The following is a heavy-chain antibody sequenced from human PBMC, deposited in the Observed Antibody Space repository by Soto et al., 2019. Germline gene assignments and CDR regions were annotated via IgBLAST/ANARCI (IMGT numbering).Heavy chain of an antibody. CDR2: ISWNSGSI. J-gene: IGHJ6*03. CDR1: GFTFDDYA. Sequence: EVQLVESGGGLVQPGRSLRLSCAASGFTFDDYAMHWVRQAPGKGLEWVSGISWNSGSIGYADAVKGRFTISRDNAKNSLYLQMNSLRAEDTALDYCAKDINRNYYYYCMDVWGKGTPVTVSS. CDR3: AKDINRNYYYYCMDV. V-gene: IGHV3-9*01.